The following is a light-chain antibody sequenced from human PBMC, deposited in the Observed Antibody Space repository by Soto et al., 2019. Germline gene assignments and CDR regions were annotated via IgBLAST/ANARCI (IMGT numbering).Light chain of an antibody. CDR2: DTS. CDR1: TGAVTSGHY. Sequence: QAVVTHEPSLTVSPGGTVTLTCGSSTGAVTSGHYPYWFQQKPGQAPRTLIYDTSNKHSWTPARFSGSLLGGKAALTLSGADPQDEAEYYFLLSYRCYRGVFGGGTTL. CDR3: LLSYRCYRGV. J-gene: IGLJ2*01. V-gene: IGLV7-46*01.